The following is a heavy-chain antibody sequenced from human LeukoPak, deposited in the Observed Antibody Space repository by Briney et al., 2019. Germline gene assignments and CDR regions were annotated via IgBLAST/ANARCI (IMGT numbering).Heavy chain of an antibody. CDR2: IIPIFGTA. CDR3: ARERRGYCDY. CDR1: GYTFTSYG. J-gene: IGHJ4*02. D-gene: IGHD3-22*01. Sequence: SVKVSCKASGYTFTSYGISWVRQAPGQGLEWMGGIIPIFGTANYAQKFQGRVTITADESTSTAYMELSSLRSEDTAVYYCARERRGYCDYWGQGTLVTVSS. V-gene: IGHV1-69*13.